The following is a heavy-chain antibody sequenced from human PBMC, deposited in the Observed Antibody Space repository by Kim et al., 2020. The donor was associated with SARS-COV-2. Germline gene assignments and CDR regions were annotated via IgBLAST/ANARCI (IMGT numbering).Heavy chain of an antibody. D-gene: IGHD6-13*01. CDR3: AKDQRGYSSSWVVYYYYG. CDR1: GFTFSSYG. J-gene: IGHJ6*01. Sequence: GSLRLSCAASGFTFSSYGMHWVRQAPGKGLEWVAVISYDGSNKYYADSVKGRFTISRDNSKNTLYLQMNSLRAEDTAAYYCAKDQRGYSSSWVVYYYYG. CDR2: ISYDGSNK. V-gene: IGHV3-30*18.